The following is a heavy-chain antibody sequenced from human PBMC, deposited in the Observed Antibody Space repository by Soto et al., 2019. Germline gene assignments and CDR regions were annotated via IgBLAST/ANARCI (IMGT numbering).Heavy chain of an antibody. CDR1: GNSMNSGDYF. V-gene: IGHV4-30-4*01. CDR2: IYYSGST. CDR3: ARENESGYGFGY. D-gene: IGHD1-1*01. Sequence: QVQLQESGPGLVKPSQTLSLTCTVSGNSMNSGDYFWSWIRQPPGKGLQWIGYIYYSGSTSYNPSLKSRVTISVDTSKNQFSLHLSSVTAADTAVYYCARENESGYGFGYWGQGSLVTVSS. J-gene: IGHJ4*02.